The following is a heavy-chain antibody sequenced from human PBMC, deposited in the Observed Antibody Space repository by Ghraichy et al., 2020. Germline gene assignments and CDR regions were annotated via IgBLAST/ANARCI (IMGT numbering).Heavy chain of an antibody. D-gene: IGHD1-26*01. CDR1: GFTFSSYG. CDR3: AKDAYLQWELLRPGAEYFQH. V-gene: IGHV3-30*02. Sequence: GGSLRLSCAASGFTFSSYGMHWVRQAPGKGLEWVAFIRYDGSNKYYADSVKGRFTISRDNSKNTLYLQMNSLRAEDTAVYYCAKDAYLQWELLRPGAEYFQHWGQGTLVTVSS. J-gene: IGHJ1*01. CDR2: IRYDGSNK.